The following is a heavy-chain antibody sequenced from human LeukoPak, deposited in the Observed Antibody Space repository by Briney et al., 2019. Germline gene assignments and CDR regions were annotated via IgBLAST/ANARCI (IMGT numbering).Heavy chain of an antibody. Sequence: SGGSLRLSCVGSAFTFSGYGMHWVRQAPGKGLEWVASIWYDGTNKYYGDSMKGRFTISRDNSKNTLYLQMDSPRVEDTAMYYCAKVGHSSGYFDYWGQGTLVTVSS. D-gene: IGHD6-19*01. J-gene: IGHJ4*02. CDR3: AKVGHSSGYFDY. V-gene: IGHV3-33*06. CDR1: AFTFSGYG. CDR2: IWYDGTNK.